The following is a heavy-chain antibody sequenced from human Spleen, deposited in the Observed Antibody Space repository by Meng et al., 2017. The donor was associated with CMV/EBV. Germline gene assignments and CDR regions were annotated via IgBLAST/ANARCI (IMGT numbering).Heavy chain of an antibody. CDR1: GFTFSDYY. J-gene: IGHJ5*02. CDR3: ARDGADSGSPNWFDP. D-gene: IGHD1-26*01. Sequence: GGSLRLSCVASGFTFSDYYMTWIRLAPGKGLEWVSYISGSGTVIYYADSVKGRFTISRDNARNSVYLQMSSLKAEDTAMYYCARDGADSGSPNWFDPWGQGTLVTVSS. CDR2: ISGSGTVI. V-gene: IGHV3-11*01.